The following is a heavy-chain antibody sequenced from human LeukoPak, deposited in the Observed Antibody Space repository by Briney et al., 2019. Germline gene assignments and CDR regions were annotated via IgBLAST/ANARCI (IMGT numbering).Heavy chain of an antibody. CDR3: ARADSSGWFGY. Sequence: GGSLRLSCAASGFTFSSYSMNWVRQAPGKGLEWVSSISSSCSYIYYADSVKGRFTISRDNAKNSLYLQMNSLRAEDTAVYYCARADSSGWFGYWGQGTLVTVSS. D-gene: IGHD6-19*01. V-gene: IGHV3-21*01. CDR2: ISSSCSYI. J-gene: IGHJ4*02. CDR1: GFTFSSYS.